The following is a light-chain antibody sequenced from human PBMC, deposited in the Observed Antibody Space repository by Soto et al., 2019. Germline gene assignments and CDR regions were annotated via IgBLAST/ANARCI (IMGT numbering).Light chain of an antibody. CDR1: SSVVGSYNL. V-gene: IGLV2-23*02. CDR2: EVS. CDR3: CSYAGSSTYV. Sequence: QSVLTQPASVSGSPGQSITISCTGTSSVVGSYNLVSWYQQHPDKAPKVMIYEVSKRPSGVPNRFSGSKSGNTASLTISGLQAEDEADYYCCSYAGSSTYVFGTGTKVTVL. J-gene: IGLJ1*01.